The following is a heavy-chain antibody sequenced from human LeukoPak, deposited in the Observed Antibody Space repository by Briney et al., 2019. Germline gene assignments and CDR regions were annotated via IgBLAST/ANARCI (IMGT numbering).Heavy chain of an antibody. Sequence: ASVKVSCKASGYTFTDYYLHWVRQAPGQGLEWMGWINPNSGGTNYAQKFQGRVTMTRDTSIGTAYMELSRLRSDDTALYYCARRTTLTTLPYYYYYMDVWGEGTTVTISS. J-gene: IGHJ6*03. V-gene: IGHV1-2*02. CDR1: GYTFTDYY. CDR3: ARRTTLTTLPYYYYYMDV. D-gene: IGHD4-17*01. CDR2: INPNSGGT.